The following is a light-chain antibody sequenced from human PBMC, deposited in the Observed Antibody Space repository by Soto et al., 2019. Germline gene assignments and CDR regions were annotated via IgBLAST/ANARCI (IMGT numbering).Light chain of an antibody. Sequence: EIVLTQSPGTLSLSPGERATLSCRASQSVGSNYLAWYQQKPGQAPRLLIYGASSRASGIPDRFSGSGSGTDFTLTISRLDPEDFAVYYCQQYGSSPPYTFGQGTKLEI. V-gene: IGKV3-20*01. CDR2: GAS. CDR3: QQYGSSPPYT. J-gene: IGKJ2*01. CDR1: QSVGSNY.